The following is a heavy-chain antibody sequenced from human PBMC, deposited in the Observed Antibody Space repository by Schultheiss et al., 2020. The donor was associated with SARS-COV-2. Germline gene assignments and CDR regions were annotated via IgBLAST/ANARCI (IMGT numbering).Heavy chain of an antibody. V-gene: IGHV1-2*02. Sequence: ASVKVSCKASGYTFTSYYMHWVRQAPGQGLEWMGWMNPNSGGTNYAQKFQGRVTMTRDTSISTAYMELSRLRSDDTAVYYCARATCGGDCSGIPLDYWGQGTLVTVSS. CDR2: MNPNSGGT. CDR3: ARATCGGDCSGIPLDY. D-gene: IGHD2-21*02. J-gene: IGHJ4*02. CDR1: GYTFTSYY.